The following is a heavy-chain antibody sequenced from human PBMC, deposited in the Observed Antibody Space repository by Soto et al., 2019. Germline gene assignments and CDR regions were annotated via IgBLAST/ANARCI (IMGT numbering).Heavy chain of an antibody. CDR2: INAINGNT. V-gene: IGHV1-3*01. CDR1: GYTFTSYA. Sequence: ASVKVSCKASGYTFTSYALRWVRLAPGQRLEWMGQINAINGNTRYSQNFQGRLSITRDISATTAYMELSSLTSEDTTFYYCARGVLVNPFGEYVWGTYRGFVNWGQGTLVTVSS. D-gene: IGHD3-16*02. J-gene: IGHJ1*01. CDR3: ARGVLVNPFGEYVWGTYRGFVN.